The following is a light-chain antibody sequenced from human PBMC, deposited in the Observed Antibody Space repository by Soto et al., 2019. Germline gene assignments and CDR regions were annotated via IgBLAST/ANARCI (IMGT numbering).Light chain of an antibody. CDR1: SSDVGGYNY. CDR3: QSYDSSLSGYV. Sequence: QSVLTQPASVSGYPGQSITISCTGRSSDVGGYNYVSWYQQHPGKAPKFMIYEVSRRPSGVSNRFSGSKSGNTASLTVSGLQAEDEADYYCQSYDSSLSGYVFGTGTKVTVL. CDR2: EVS. V-gene: IGLV2-14*01. J-gene: IGLJ1*01.